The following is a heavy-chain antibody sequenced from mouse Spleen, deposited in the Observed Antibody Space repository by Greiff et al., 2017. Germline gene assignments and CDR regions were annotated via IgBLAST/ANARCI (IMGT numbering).Heavy chain of an antibody. D-gene: IGHD2-4*01. J-gene: IGHJ2*01. Sequence: DVQLQESGTVLARPGASVKMSCKASGYSFTSYWMHWVKQRPGQGLEWIGAIYPGNSDTSHNQKFKGKAKLTAVTSASTAYMELSSLTNEDSAVYYCTNIYYDYSLDYWGQGTTLTVSS. CDR2: IYPGNSDT. CDR3: TNIYYDYSLDY. CDR1: GYSFTSYW. V-gene: IGHV1-5*01.